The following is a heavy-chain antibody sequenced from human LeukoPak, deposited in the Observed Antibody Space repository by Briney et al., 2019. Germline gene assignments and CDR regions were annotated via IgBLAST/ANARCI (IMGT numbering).Heavy chain of an antibody. V-gene: IGHV4-30-2*01. CDR1: GGSISSGGYY. J-gene: IGHJ5*02. CDR2: IYHSGST. D-gene: IGHD6-13*01. CDR3: ARDTHRIAAAGGVWFDP. Sequence: SETLSLTCTVSGGSISSGGYYWSWIRQPPGKGLEWIGYIYHSGSTYYNPSLRSRVTISVDRSKNQFSLKLSSVTAADTAVYYCARDTHRIAAAGGVWFDPWGQGTLVTVSS.